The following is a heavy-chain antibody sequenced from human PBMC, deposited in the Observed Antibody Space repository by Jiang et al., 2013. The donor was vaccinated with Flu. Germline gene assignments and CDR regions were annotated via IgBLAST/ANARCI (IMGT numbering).Heavy chain of an antibody. J-gene: IGHJ4*02. Sequence: GKGLEWIGEINHDGSTNYNPSLESRVTMSVDRIKKHFSLRLSSVTAADTAVYYCARGIQYVWGSHPDYFDFLGPGNPGHRLL. D-gene: IGHD3-16*02. CDR3: ARGIQYVWGSHPDYFDF. CDR2: INHDGST. V-gene: IGHV4-34*01.